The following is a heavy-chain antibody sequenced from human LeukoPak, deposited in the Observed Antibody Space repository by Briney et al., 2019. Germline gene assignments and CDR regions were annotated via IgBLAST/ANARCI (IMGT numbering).Heavy chain of an antibody. Sequence: GGSLRLSCAASGFTFSSYSMNWVRPAPGKGLEWVSYISSSSSTIYYADSVKGRFTISRDNAKKSLYLQMNSLRAEDTTVYYCASRDYYDSSGYYYQLDYWGQGTLVTVSS. J-gene: IGHJ4*02. D-gene: IGHD3-22*01. CDR2: ISSSSSTI. CDR1: GFTFSSYS. CDR3: ASRDYYDSSGYYYQLDY. V-gene: IGHV3-48*01.